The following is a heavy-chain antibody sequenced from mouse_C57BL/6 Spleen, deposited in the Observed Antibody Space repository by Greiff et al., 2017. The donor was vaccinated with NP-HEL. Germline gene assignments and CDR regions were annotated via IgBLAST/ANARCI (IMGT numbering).Heavy chain of an antibody. CDR1: GYTFTDYY. D-gene: IGHD3-2*02. CDR2: INPYNGGT. V-gene: IGHV1-19*01. J-gene: IGHJ2*01. CDR3: ARKGLRLQYYFDY. Sequence: EVQLQQSGPVLVKPGASVKMSCKASGYTFTDYYMNWVKQSHGKSLEWIGVINPYNGGTSYNQKFKGKATLTVDKSSSTAYMELNSLTSEDSAVYYCARKGLRLQYYFDYWPRHHSHSLL.